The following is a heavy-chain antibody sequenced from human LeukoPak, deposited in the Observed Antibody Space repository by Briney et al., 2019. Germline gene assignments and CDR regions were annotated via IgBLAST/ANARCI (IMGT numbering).Heavy chain of an antibody. V-gene: IGHV3-30*03. CDR1: GFTFSSYG. D-gene: IGHD3-22*01. Sequence: GGSLRLSCAASGFTFSSYGMHWVRQAPGKGLEWVAVISYDGSNKYYADSVKGRFTISRDNSKNTLYLQMNSLRAEDTAVYYCARGGYYDSSGYYPWGQGTLVTVSS. CDR2: ISYDGSNK. CDR3: ARGGYYDSSGYYP. J-gene: IGHJ5*02.